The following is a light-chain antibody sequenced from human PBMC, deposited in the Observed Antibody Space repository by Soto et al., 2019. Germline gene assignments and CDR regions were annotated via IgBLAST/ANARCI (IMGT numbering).Light chain of an antibody. CDR2: DVS. J-gene: IGLJ1*01. Sequence: QSALTQPASVSGSPGQSITISCTGTSSDVGGYNYVSWYQQHPGKAPKLMIYDVSNRRSGVSNRFSGSKSGNTASLTISGLPAEDEADYYCSSYTSSSTLLYVFGTGTKLTVL. V-gene: IGLV2-14*01. CDR1: SSDVGGYNY. CDR3: SSYTSSSTLLYV.